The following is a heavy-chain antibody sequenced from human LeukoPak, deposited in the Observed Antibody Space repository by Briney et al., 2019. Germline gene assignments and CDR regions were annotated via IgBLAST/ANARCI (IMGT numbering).Heavy chain of an antibody. CDR1: GGSISSSSYY. V-gene: IGHV4-39*01. J-gene: IGHJ4*02. CDR2: IYYSGST. CDR3: AIGGDSSSSSIDY. D-gene: IGHD6-6*01. Sequence: PSETLSLTCTVSGGSISSSSYYWGWIRQPPGKGLEWIGSIYYSGSTYYNPSLKSRVTISVDMSKNQFSLKLSSVTAADTAVYYCAIGGDSSSSSIDYWGQGTLVTVSS.